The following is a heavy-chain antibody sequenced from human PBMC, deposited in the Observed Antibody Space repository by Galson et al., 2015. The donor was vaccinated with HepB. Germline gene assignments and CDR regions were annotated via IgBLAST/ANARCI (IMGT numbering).Heavy chain of an antibody. Sequence: SLRLSCAASGFTFSSYAMSWVRQAPGKGLEWVSAIDGRGSSTSYADSVKGRFTISRDNSKNTLSLQMNSLRAEDTAVFYCAKMFYPNTYYAMDVWGQGTTVTVSS. CDR1: GFTFSSYA. J-gene: IGHJ6*02. CDR2: IDGRGSST. V-gene: IGHV3-23*01. D-gene: IGHD3-10*02. CDR3: AKMFYPNTYYAMDV.